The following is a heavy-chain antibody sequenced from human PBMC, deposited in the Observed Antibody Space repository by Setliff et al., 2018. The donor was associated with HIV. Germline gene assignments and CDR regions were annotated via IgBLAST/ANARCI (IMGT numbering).Heavy chain of an antibody. Sequence: ASVKVSCKTSGHTFINYDINWVRQATGQGLEWMGWMNPNSSNSGYAQNFQGRVTMTLDTSISTAYMELSSLTSEDTAVYYCTRGRHSQTAGAIKFAFWGQGLLVTVSS. CDR1: GHTFINYD. D-gene: IGHD3-10*01. CDR2: MNPNSSNS. CDR3: TRGRHSQTAGAIKFAF. J-gene: IGHJ5*01. V-gene: IGHV1-8*02.